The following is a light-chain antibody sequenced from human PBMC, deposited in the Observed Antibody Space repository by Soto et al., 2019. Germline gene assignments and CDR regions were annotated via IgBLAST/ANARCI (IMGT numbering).Light chain of an antibody. V-gene: IGLV2-14*03. CDR1: SSDVGGYNY. J-gene: IGLJ1*01. Sequence: QSALTQPASVSGSPGQSITISCTGTSSDVGGYNYVSWYQHHPGKAPKLMIYDVSNRPSGVSNRFSGSKSGNTASLTISGLQAEDEADYYCSSYTGSSTPRVFGTGTKVTVL. CDR2: DVS. CDR3: SSYTGSSTPRV.